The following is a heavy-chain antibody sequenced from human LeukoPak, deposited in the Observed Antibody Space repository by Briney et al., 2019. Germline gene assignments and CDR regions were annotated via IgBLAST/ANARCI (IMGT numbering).Heavy chain of an antibody. D-gene: IGHD6-19*01. Sequence: RPGGSLRLSCAASGFTFSKYWMPWVRQAPGKGLESVSRINTDGTVTTYADSVKGRFTVSRDNADNTMFLQMNSVRDEDTAVYFCATKQWLAPPPDSWGQGTPVTVPS. CDR3: ATKQWLAPPPDS. CDR1: GFTFSKYW. CDR2: INTDGTVT. V-gene: IGHV3-74*01. J-gene: IGHJ4*02.